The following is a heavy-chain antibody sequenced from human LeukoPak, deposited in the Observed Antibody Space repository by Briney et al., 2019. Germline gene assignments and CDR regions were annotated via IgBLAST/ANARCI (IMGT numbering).Heavy chain of an antibody. CDR2: ISGSGGST. CDR1: GFTFNSFA. Sequence: PGGSLRLSCAASGFTFNSFAMSWVRQAPGKGLEWVSVISGSGGSTYYADSVKGRFTISRDNSKNTLYPQMNSLRAEDTAVYYCANESPFLDYWGQGTLVTVSS. CDR3: ANESPFLDY. V-gene: IGHV3-23*01. J-gene: IGHJ4*02.